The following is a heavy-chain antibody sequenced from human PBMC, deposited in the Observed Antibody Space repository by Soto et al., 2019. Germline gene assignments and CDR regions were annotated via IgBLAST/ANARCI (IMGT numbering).Heavy chain of an antibody. J-gene: IGHJ3*02. CDR1: GFTFSSYS. CDR2: ISSSSSYI. V-gene: IGHV3-21*01. CDR3: ARDKGDAFDI. Sequence: EVQLVESGGGLVKPGGSLRLSCAASGFTFSSYSMNWVRQAPGKGLEWVSSISSSSSYIYYADSVKGRFTISRDNAKNSRYLQMNSLRAEDTAVYYCARDKGDAFDIWGQGTMVTVSS.